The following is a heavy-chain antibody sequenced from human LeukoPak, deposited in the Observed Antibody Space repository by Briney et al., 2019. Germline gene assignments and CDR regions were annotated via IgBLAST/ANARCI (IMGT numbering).Heavy chain of an antibody. Sequence: GGSLRLFCAASGFTFSDFYMSWIRQAPGKGLEWVSYITSGGRAIYYADSVQGRFTISRDNARNSLYLQMNGLRAEDTAVYYCASDIVATSGDFWGQGTLVTVSS. CDR1: GFTFSDFY. D-gene: IGHD5-12*01. V-gene: IGHV3-11*01. J-gene: IGHJ4*02. CDR2: ITSGGRAI. CDR3: ASDIVATSGDF.